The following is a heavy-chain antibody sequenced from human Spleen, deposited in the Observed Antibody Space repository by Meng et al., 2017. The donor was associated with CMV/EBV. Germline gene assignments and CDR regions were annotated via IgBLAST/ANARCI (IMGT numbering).Heavy chain of an antibody. CDR2: TYYRSKWYN. Sequence: GDSVSSNSAAWNWIRQSPSRGLEWLRRTYYRSKWYNDYAVSVKSRITINPDTSKNQFSLQLNSVTPEDTAVYYCARATVTTNWFDPWGQGTLVTVSS. D-gene: IGHD4-17*01. CDR3: ARATVTTNWFDP. V-gene: IGHV6-1*01. J-gene: IGHJ5*02. CDR1: GDSVSSNSAA.